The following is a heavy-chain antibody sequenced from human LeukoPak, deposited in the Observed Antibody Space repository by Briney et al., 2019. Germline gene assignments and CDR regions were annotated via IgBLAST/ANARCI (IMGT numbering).Heavy chain of an antibody. CDR3: AREETYYDILTGYSLPHFDY. Sequence: GASAKVSCKASGYTFTGYYMHWVRQAPGQGLEWMGWINPNSGGTNYAQKFQGRVTMTRDTSISTAYMELSRLRSDDTAVYYCAREETYYDILTGYSLPHFDYWGQGTLVTVSS. J-gene: IGHJ4*02. V-gene: IGHV1-2*02. CDR1: GYTFTGYY. CDR2: INPNSGGT. D-gene: IGHD3-9*01.